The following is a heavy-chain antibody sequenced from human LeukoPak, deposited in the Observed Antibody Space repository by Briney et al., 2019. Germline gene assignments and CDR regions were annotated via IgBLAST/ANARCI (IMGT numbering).Heavy chain of an antibody. D-gene: IGHD3-10*01. CDR1: GFTFSTYS. CDR3: ARGTGGYGSGSYDY. Sequence: GGSLRLSCAASGFTFSTYSMNWVRQAPGKGLEWVSSVSSGSDYIYYADSMKGRFTISRDNAKNSLYLQMNSLRAEDTAVYYCARGTGGYGSGSYDYWGQGTLVTVSS. CDR2: VSSGSDYI. V-gene: IGHV3-21*01. J-gene: IGHJ4*02.